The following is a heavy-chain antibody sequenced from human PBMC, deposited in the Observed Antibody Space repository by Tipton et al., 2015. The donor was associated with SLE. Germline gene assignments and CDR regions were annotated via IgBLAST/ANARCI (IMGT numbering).Heavy chain of an antibody. Sequence: QLVQSGPEVKKPGASLKVSCKASGYTFATYAISWVRQAPGQGLEWMGWISAYNGVTVYAENLQGRVTMTTDTSTSTAYMELRSLRSDDTAVYYCALSAAVAGLGLDYWGQGTLVTVSS. V-gene: IGHV1-18*04. D-gene: IGHD6-19*01. J-gene: IGHJ4*02. CDR3: ALSAAVAGLGLDY. CDR2: ISAYNGVT. CDR1: GYTFATYA.